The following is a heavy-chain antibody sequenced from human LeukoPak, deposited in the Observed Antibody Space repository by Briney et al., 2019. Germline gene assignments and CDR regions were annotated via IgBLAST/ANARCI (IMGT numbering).Heavy chain of an antibody. CDR3: ARGRGGTKSPPIWLFSSGPNWFDP. CDR1: GFTFSSYS. Sequence: GGSLRLSCAASGFTFSSYSMNWVRQAPGKGLEWVSHITASGTAMFYADSVKGRFTISRDNAKNSLYLQMNSLRDEDTAVYYCARGRGGTKSPPIWLFSSGPNWFDPWGQGTLVTVSS. V-gene: IGHV3-48*02. D-gene: IGHD3-9*01. J-gene: IGHJ5*02. CDR2: ITASGTAM.